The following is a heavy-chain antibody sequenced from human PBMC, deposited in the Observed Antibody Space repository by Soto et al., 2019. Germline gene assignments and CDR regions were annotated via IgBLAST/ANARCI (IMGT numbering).Heavy chain of an antibody. CDR3: ARDLVSEQQLVFSFDYGMDV. V-gene: IGHV1-3*01. Sequence: GASVKVSCKASGYTFTSYAMHWVRQAPGQRLEWMGWINAGNGNTKYSQKFQGRVTITRDTSASTAYMELSSLRSEDTAVYYCARDLVSEQQLVFSFDYGMDVWGQGTTVTVSS. D-gene: IGHD6-13*01. CDR2: INAGNGNT. CDR1: GYTFTSYA. J-gene: IGHJ6*02.